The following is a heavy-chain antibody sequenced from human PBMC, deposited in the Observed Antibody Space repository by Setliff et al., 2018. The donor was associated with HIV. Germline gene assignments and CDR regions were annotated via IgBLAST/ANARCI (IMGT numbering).Heavy chain of an antibody. CDR2: ISYDGSTK. CDR1: GFTFSSYS. J-gene: IGHJ4*02. D-gene: IGHD1-26*01. V-gene: IGHV3-30*04. CDR3: AREVGAPDYFDS. Sequence: HPGGSLRLSCAASGFTFSSYSMHWVRQAPGKGLEWVAVISYDGSTKYHADSVKGRFTISRDNAKNSLYLQLNSLRADDTSVYYCAREVGAPDYFDSWGQGTLVTVSS.